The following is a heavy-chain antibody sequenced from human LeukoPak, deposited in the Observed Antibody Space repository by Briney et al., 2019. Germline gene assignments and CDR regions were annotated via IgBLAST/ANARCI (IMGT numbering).Heavy chain of an antibody. D-gene: IGHD3-10*01. CDR1: GYTFTGYY. CDR3: AVTMVRGATKYFQH. CDR2: INPNSGGT. V-gene: IGHV1-2*02. J-gene: IGHJ1*01. Sequence: ASVKVSCKASGYTFTGYYMHWVRQAPGQGLEWMGWINPNSGGTNYAQKFQGRVTMTRGTSISTAYMELSRLRSDDTAVYYCAVTMVRGATKYFQHWGQGTLVTVSS.